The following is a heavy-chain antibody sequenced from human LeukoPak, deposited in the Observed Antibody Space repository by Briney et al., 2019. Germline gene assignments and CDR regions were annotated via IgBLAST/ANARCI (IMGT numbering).Heavy chain of an antibody. V-gene: IGHV3-7*03. Sequence: GGSLRLSCAVSGFPFSNSWMYWVRQAPGKGLEGVANIKSDGSGISYVDSVKGRFIISRDNARNSLYLQMNSLRVEDTAVYFRAGGNSIDVLGKGAAVNVFS. J-gene: IGHJ6*04. CDR1: GFPFSNSW. D-gene: IGHD1/OR15-1a*01. CDR2: IKSDGSGI. CDR3: AGGNSIDV.